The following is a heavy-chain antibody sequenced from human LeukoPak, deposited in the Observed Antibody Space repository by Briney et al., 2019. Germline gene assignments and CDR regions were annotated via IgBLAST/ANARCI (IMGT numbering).Heavy chain of an antibody. CDR3: ARSAAALVMDYYYYYMDV. Sequence: SVKVSCKASGGTFSSYAISWVRQAPGQGLEWMGGIIPIFGTANYAQKFQGRVTITTDESTSSAYMELSSLRSEDTAVYYCARSAAALVMDYYYYYMDVWGKGTTVTVSS. D-gene: IGHD2-2*01. J-gene: IGHJ6*03. V-gene: IGHV1-69*05. CDR1: GGTFSSYA. CDR2: IIPIFGTA.